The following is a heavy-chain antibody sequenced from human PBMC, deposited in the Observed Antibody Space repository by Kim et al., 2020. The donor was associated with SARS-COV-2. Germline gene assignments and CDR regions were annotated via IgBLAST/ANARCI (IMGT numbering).Heavy chain of an antibody. Sequence: SETLSLTCAVYGGSFSGYYWSWIRQPPGKGLEWIGEINHSGSTNYNPSLKSRVTISVDTSKNQFSLKLSSVTAADTAVYYCARGGNSPQGYYDSSGYYYWGQGTLVTVSS. J-gene: IGHJ4*02. CDR3: ARGGNSPQGYYDSSGYYY. CDR2: INHSGST. CDR1: GGSFSGYY. V-gene: IGHV4-34*01. D-gene: IGHD3-22*01.